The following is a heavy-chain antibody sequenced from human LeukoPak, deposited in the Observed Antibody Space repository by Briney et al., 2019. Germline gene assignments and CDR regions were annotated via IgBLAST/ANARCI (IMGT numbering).Heavy chain of an antibody. CDR2: ISGSGTI. J-gene: IGHJ5*02. D-gene: IGHD6-13*01. CDR1: GGSIHSY. Sequence: SETLSLTCTVSGGSIHSYWSWIRQPAGKGLEWIGRISGSGTITYNPALQSRLTISIDTSKNQFSLKLMSVTAADTAVYYCAGAHDSSWLGGRIKMVRWFDPWGQGTLVTVSS. V-gene: IGHV4-4*07. CDR3: AGAHDSSWLGGRIKMVRWFDP.